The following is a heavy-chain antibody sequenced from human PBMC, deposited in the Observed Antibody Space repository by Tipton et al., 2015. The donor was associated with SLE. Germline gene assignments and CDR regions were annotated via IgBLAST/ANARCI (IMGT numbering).Heavy chain of an antibody. J-gene: IGHJ4*02. CDR2: IYNSGIT. CDR1: GGSITSYY. CDR3: ARDVLPGQLWFDY. Sequence: TLSLTCTVSGGSITSYYWSWIRQPPGKGLEWIGCIYNSGITNYNPSLKSRVTISVDTSKNQFSLKVSSETAADTAVYYCARDVLPGQLWFDYWGQGTLVTVSS. D-gene: IGHD3-16*01. V-gene: IGHV4-59*01.